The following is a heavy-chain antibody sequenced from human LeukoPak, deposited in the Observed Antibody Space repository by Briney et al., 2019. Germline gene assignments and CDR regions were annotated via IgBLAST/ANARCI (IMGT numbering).Heavy chain of an antibody. CDR2: INPNSGGT. J-gene: IGHJ5*02. V-gene: IGHV1-2*02. D-gene: IGHD2-2*01. CDR3: ARGGTGYQLLNGPYNWFDP. CDR1: GYTVTGYY. Sequence: ASVKVSCKASGYTVTGYYMHWVGQAPGQGLEWMGWINPNSGGTNYAQKFQGRVTMTRGTSISTAYMELSRLRSDDTAVYYCARGGTGYQLLNGPYNWFDPWGQGTLVTVSS.